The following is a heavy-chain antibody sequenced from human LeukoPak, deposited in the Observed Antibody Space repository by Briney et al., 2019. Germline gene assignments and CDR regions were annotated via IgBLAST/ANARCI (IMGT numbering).Heavy chain of an antibody. CDR1: GFIFSSYG. Sequence: WGSLRLSCAASGFIFSSYGMHWVRQAPGKGLEWVAVIAYDGSNKYYADSVEGRFTISRDNSQSTLSLQMNSLRAEDTAVYFCARSRPFGGIIPPPGFWGQGTLVTVSS. CDR3: ARSRPFGGIIPPPGF. CDR2: IAYDGSNK. J-gene: IGHJ4*02. V-gene: IGHV3-30*03. D-gene: IGHD3-16*02.